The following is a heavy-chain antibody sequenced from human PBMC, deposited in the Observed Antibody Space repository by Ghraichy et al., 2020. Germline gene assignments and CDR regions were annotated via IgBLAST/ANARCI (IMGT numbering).Heavy chain of an antibody. D-gene: IGHD2-2*01. CDR1: GFTVGSNY. CDR3: VISRGLHCSSTTCFMDV. V-gene: IGHV3-53*01. J-gene: IGHJ6*02. CDR2: TYSGGRT. Sequence: GESLNISCAASGFTVGSNYMSWVRQAPGKGLEWVSLTYSGGRTYYGDSVKGRFTVSRDNSKNTLYLQMNSVRAEDTAVYYCVISRGLHCSSTTCFMDVCGQGTTVTVSS.